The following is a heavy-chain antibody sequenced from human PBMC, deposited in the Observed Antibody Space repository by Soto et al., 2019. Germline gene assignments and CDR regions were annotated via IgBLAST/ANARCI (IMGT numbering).Heavy chain of an antibody. CDR1: GFTFNNYA. V-gene: IGHV3-23*01. CDR2: ISGSGQRT. J-gene: IGHJ4*02. CDR3: AKDSYHGSGSYITPYYFDS. Sequence: EVQLLESGGGLVQPGGSMRLSCAASGFTFNNYAMSWVRQAPGKGLEWVSVISGSGQRTSYADSVKGRFTVSRDNSKNTVDLQMKSLRAEDTAVYYCAKDSYHGSGSYITPYYFDSWGQGTLITVSS. D-gene: IGHD3-10*01.